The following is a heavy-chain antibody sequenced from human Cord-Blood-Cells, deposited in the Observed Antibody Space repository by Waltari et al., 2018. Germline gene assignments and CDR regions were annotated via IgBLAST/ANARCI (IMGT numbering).Heavy chain of an antibody. CDR3: ARCLPDYYDSSGYPDY. V-gene: IGHV4-39*01. CDR2: IYYNGGN. CDR1: GGSISSSSYY. J-gene: IGHJ4*02. Sequence: QLQLQESGSGLVKPSETLSLTCTVSGGSISSSSYYWGRLRQPPGKGLGWIGRIYYNGGNYCNPALKNRVTISVDTSKNQLSMKLSSVTAADAAVYYCARCLPDYYDSSGYPDYWGQRTLVTVSS. D-gene: IGHD3-22*01.